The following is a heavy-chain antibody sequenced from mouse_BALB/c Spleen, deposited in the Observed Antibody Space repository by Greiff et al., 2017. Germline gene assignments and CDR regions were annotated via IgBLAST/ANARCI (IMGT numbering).Heavy chain of an antibody. CDR2: IYHGNSDT. CDR1: GYSFTSYW. D-gene: IGHD2-5*01. CDR3: TRDSNPLLAY. Sequence: VQLKQSGTVLARPGASVKMSCKASGYSFTSYWMSWVKQRPGKGLDWIGAIYHGNSDTSYTQKFKGKVKLTAVTSASTAYMELSSLTNEDTAVFDSTRDSNPLLAYWGQGTLVTVAA. V-gene: IGHV1-5*01. J-gene: IGHJ3*01.